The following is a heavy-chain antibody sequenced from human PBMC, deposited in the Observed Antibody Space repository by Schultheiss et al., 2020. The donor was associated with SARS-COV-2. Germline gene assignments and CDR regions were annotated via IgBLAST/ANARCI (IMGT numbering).Heavy chain of an antibody. J-gene: IGHJ4*02. V-gene: IGHV5-51*01. CDR2: IYPSDSDT. CDR1: GYSFTSYW. CDR3: ARFTDDSGFDY. D-gene: IGHD3-16*01. Sequence: GGSLRLSCKASGYSFTSYWIGWVRQKPGKGLEWMGIIYPSDSDTRYSPSFRGQVTISVDRSITTGFLQWSSLKASDTAIYYCARFTDDSGFDYWGQGALVTVSS.